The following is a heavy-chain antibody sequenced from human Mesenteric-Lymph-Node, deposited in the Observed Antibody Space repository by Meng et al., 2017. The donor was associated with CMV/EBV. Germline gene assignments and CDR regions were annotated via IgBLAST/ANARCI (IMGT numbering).Heavy chain of an antibody. V-gene: IGHV3-11*01. CDR1: GFTFSDYY. D-gene: IGHD2-2*01. J-gene: IGHJ1*01. CDR2: ISSSGSNI. CDR3: ARERYCSSTSCSRSEYFQH. Sequence: GGSLRLSCAASGFTFSDYYMSWIRQAPGKGLEWVSYISSSGSNIYYADSVKGRFTISRDNAKNSLYLQMHSLRAEDTALYYCARERYCSSTSCSRSEYFQHWGQGTLVTVSS.